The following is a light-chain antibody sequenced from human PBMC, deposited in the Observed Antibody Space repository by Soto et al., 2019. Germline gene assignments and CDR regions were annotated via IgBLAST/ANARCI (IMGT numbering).Light chain of an antibody. V-gene: IGLV1-40*01. CDR3: QSYDTSLCRV. J-gene: IGLJ1*01. CDR1: SSNIGPIYD. Sequence: QSVLTQPPSLSVAPGQRVTLSYTGCSSNIGPIYDVHWCQQVPATAPKVLIYGDTHRPSGVPDRFSASQSGTAASLAITGLQAADEADYFCQSYDTSLCRVFGTGTKLTVL. CDR2: GDT.